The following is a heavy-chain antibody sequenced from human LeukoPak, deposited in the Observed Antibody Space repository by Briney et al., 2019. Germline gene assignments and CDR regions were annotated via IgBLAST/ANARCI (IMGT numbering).Heavy chain of an antibody. Sequence: SETLSLTCTVSGGSISSYYWSWIRQPPGKGLEWIGYIYYSGSTNYNPSLKSRVTISVDTSKNQFSLKLSSVTAADTAVYYCAREADGGTPDYWGQGTLVTVSS. CDR2: IYYSGST. CDR3: AREADGGTPDY. CDR1: GGSISSYY. V-gene: IGHV4-59*01. J-gene: IGHJ4*02. D-gene: IGHD4-23*01.